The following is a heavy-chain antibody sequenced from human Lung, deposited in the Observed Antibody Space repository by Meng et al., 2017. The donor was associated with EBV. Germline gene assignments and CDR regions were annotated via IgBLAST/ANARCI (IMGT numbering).Heavy chain of an antibody. CDR2: IYYNGST. J-gene: IGHJ5*02. D-gene: IGHD5-18*01. Sequence: QVQLQEAGPGLVKPSETLSLTCTVSGGSISTYYWNWIRQPPGKGLEWIGYIYYNGSTNYNPSLRSRVTISVDTSKNQFSLKLSSVTAADTAIYYCAREGGYSFGYWFDPWGQGTLVTGSS. CDR3: AREGGYSFGYWFDP. CDR1: GGSISTYY. V-gene: IGHV4-59*01.